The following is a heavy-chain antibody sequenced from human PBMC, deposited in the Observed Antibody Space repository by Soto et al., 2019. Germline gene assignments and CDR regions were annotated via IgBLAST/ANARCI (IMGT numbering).Heavy chain of an antibody. CDR1: GFTFGSRA. D-gene: IGHD3-10*01. V-gene: IGHV3-23*01. CDR2: ITNTGGDS. J-gene: IGHJ4*01. Sequence: GGSLRLSCVASGFTFGSRAMSWVRQAPGEGLEWVSTITNTGGDSKSADFVRGRFAISRDNSRNTLYLQMSSLRAEDSAVYYCASGSKDSYPGSRIFDFWGRGTLVTVSS. CDR3: ASGSKDSYPGSRIFDF.